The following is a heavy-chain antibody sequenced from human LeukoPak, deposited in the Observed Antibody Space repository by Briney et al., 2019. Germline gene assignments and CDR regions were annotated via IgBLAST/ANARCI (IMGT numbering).Heavy chain of an antibody. Sequence: PGGSLRLSCAASGFTFSGSAMHWVRQASGKGLKWLGHIRSKANNYATAYAASVKGRFTISRDDSKNTAYLQVNGLKIEDTAVYYCARHGLAFDYWGQGTLVTVSS. D-gene: IGHD3-16*01. CDR2: IRSKANNYAT. CDR1: GFTFSGSA. V-gene: IGHV3-73*01. CDR3: ARHGLAFDY. J-gene: IGHJ4*02.